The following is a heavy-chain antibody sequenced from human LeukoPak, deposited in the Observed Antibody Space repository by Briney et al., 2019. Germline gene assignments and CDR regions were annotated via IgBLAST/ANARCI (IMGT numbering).Heavy chain of an antibody. D-gene: IGHD2-15*01. J-gene: IGHJ3*02. CDR2: IYPGDSDT. V-gene: IGHV5-51*01. CDR3: ARRLRGYCSGGSCYDDAFDI. CDR1: GYSFTSYW. Sequence: GESLKISCKGSGYSFTSYWIGWVRQMPGKGLEGMGIIYPGDSDTRHSPSFQGQVTISADKSISTAYLQWSSLKASDTAMYYCARRLRGYCSGGSCYDDAFDIWGQGTMVTVSS.